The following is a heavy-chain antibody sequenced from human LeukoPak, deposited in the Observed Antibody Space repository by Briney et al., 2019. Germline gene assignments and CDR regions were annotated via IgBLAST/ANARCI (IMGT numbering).Heavy chain of an antibody. CDR2: IYYSGST. Sequence: SETLSLTYTVSGGSISSYYWSWIRQPPGKGLEWIGYIYYSGSTNYNPSLKSRVTISVDTSKNQFSLKLSSVTAADTAVYYCARDRGELLWFGELLSNNPWGASDIWGQGTMVTVSS. D-gene: IGHD3-10*01. V-gene: IGHV4-59*01. CDR3: ARDRGELLWFGELLSNNPWGASDI. CDR1: GGSISSYY. J-gene: IGHJ3*02.